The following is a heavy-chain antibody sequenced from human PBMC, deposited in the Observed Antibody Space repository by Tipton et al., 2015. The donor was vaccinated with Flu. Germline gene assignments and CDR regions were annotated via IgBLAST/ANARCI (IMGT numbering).Heavy chain of an antibody. CDR3: ARFGELSD. CDR2: INQGGST. V-gene: IGHV4-34*01. J-gene: IGHJ4*02. Sequence: TLFLTCAVYGGSFSDYYWTWIRQPPGKGLEWIGEINQGGSTNYNPSLKSRVTISVDTSKNQFSLKLSSVTAADTAVYYCARFGELSDWGQGTLVTVSS. CDR1: GGSFSDYY. D-gene: IGHD3-10*01.